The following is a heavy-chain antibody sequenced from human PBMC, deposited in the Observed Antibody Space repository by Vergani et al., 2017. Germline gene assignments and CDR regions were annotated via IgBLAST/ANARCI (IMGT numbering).Heavy chain of an antibody. Sequence: DVRLVESGGGVVQPGGSLRLSCAASGFTFSAYSMNWVRQTPGKGLEWISYIGVSDNSLYYADSVMGRFAISRDNARNLLFLQMNSLIADDSALYFCVRDPDYSTFDSWGQGTLVTVSS. CDR1: GFTFSAYS. CDR3: VRDPDYSTFDS. CDR2: IGVSDNSL. D-gene: IGHD4-11*01. J-gene: IGHJ4*02. V-gene: IGHV3-48*01.